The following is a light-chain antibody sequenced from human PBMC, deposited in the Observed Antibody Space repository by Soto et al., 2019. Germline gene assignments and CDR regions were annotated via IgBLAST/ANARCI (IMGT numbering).Light chain of an antibody. Sequence: EIVLTQSPGTVSLSPGERATLSCRASQSVGSRWLAWYQQKPGQAPRVLIYGGSNRATGIPDRFSGSGSGKDFTLTISRLEPEDFAVYYCQQYYSSRTFGQGTKVEMK. CDR3: QQYYSSRT. CDR1: QSVGSRW. J-gene: IGKJ1*01. V-gene: IGKV3-20*01. CDR2: GGS.